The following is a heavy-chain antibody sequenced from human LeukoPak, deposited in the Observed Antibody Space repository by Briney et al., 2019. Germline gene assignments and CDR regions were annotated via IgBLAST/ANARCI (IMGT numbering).Heavy chain of an antibody. Sequence: QPGGSLRLSCGASGFTFSKYWMPWVRQAPGKGLESVSRINTDGNDTNYADSVKGRFTVSSDNADNTMFLQMNSVRDEDTAVCYCTTKRWLARPADSWGQGTPVTVSS. V-gene: IGHV3-74*01. J-gene: IGHJ4*02. CDR2: INTDGNDT. CDR1: GFTFSKYW. D-gene: IGHD6-19*01. CDR3: TTKRWLARPADS.